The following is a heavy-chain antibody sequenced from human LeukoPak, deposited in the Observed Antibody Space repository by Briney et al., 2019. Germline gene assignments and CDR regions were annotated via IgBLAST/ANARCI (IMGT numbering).Heavy chain of an antibody. D-gene: IGHD5-12*01. Sequence: GGFLRLSCAASGFTFSSYAMSWVRQAPGKGLEWVSVIYSGGSTYYADSVKGRFTISRDNSKNTLYLQMNSLRAEDTAVYYCAREVPYSGYDSHFGYWGQGTLVTVSS. CDR1: GFTFSSYA. CDR3: AREVPYSGYDSHFGY. J-gene: IGHJ4*02. V-gene: IGHV3-53*01. CDR2: IYSGGST.